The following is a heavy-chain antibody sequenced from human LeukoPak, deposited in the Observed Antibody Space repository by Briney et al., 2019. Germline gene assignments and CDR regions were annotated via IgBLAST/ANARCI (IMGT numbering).Heavy chain of an antibody. J-gene: IGHJ4*02. Sequence: GGSLRLSCAASGFTFSTYGMHWVRQAPGKGLEWVAVIWYDGSNKYYADSVKGRFTISRDNSKNTLYLQMNSLGAEDTAVYYCARMYSSGWYSDYWGQGTLVTVSS. CDR1: GFTFSTYG. CDR2: IWYDGSNK. V-gene: IGHV3-33*01. CDR3: ARMYSSGWYSDY. D-gene: IGHD6-19*01.